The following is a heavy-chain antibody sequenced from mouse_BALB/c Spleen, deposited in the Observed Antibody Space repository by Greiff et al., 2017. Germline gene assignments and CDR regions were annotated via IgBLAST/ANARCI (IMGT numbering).Heavy chain of an antibody. CDR1: GYAFTNYL. V-gene: IGHV1-54*01. Sequence: QVQLQQSGAELVRPGTSVKVSCKASGYAFTNYLIEWVKQRPGQGLEWIGVINPGSGGTNYNEKFKGKATLTADKSSSTAYKQLSSLTSDDSAVYFCASITTARGYWGQGTTLTVSS. J-gene: IGHJ2*01. CDR3: ASITTARGY. D-gene: IGHD1-2*01. CDR2: INPGSGGT.